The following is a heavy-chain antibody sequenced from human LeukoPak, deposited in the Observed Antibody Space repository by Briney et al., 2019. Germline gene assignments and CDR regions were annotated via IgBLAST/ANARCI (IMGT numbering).Heavy chain of an antibody. CDR1: GYTFTGYY. Sequence: ASVKVSCKASGYTFTGYYMHWVRQAPGQGLEWMGWINPNSGGTNYAQKFQGWVTMTRDTSISTAYMELSRLRSDDTAVYYCARGEYSSSWPSGSFDYWGQGTLVTVSS. CDR2: INPNSGGT. CDR3: ARGEYSSSWPSGSFDY. J-gene: IGHJ4*02. V-gene: IGHV1-2*04. D-gene: IGHD6-13*01.